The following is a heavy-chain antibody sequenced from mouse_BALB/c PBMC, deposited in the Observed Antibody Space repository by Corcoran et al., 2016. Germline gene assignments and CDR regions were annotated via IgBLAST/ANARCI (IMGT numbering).Heavy chain of an antibody. J-gene: IGHJ4*01. CDR1: GYTFTSYV. V-gene: IGHV1S136*01. Sequence: EVQLQQSGPELVKPGASVKMSCKASGYTFTSYVMHWVKQKPGQGLEWIGYINPYNDGTKYNEKFKGKATLTSDNSSSTAYIELSSLTSEDSAVYYCARLYPGIAMYYWGQGTSVTVSS. CDR2: INPYNDGT. CDR3: ARLYPGIAMYY.